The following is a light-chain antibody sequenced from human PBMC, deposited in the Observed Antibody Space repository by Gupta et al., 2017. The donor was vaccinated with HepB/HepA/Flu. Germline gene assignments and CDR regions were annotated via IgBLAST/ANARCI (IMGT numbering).Light chain of an antibody. CDR2: EVN. J-gene: IGLJ2*01. V-gene: IGLV2-8*01. CDR1: SSDVGGYNH. CDR3: SSYAGSNNGV. Sequence: QSALTQPPSASGSPGQSVPISCTGTSSDVGGYNHVSWYQQHPGTAPNHMIFEVNQRPSGVPDRFSGSKSGNTAALTVSGLQADDEANYYCSSYAGSNNGVFGGGTKLTVL.